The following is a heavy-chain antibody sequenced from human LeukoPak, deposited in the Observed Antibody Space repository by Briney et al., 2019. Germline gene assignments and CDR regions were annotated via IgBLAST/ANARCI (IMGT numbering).Heavy chain of an antibody. CDR2: IYSGGST. Sequence: KPSETLSLTCTVSGGSISSSSYYWDWIRQSPGKGLEWIGSIYSGGSTYYTPSLKSRVTISVDTSKNQFSLKLSSVTAADTAIYFRARHSRSGSGGYENAFDIWGQGTMVTVSS. V-gene: IGHV4-39*01. D-gene: IGHD5-12*01. J-gene: IGHJ3*02. CDR1: GGSISSSSYY. CDR3: ARHSRSGSGGYENAFDI.